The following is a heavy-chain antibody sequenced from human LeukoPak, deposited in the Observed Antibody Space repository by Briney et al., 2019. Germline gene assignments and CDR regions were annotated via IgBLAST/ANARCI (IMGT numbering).Heavy chain of an antibody. CDR2: IDWDDDK. J-gene: IGHJ4*02. V-gene: IGHV2-70*04. CDR3: ARIFTVTTGFDY. D-gene: IGHD4-17*01. CDR1: GFSLSTSGMR. Sequence: SGPALVKATQTLTLTCTFSGFSLSTSGMRVSWIREPPAKDLEWLARIDWDDDKFYSTSLKTRLTISKDTSKNQVVLTMTNMDPVDTATYYCARIFTVTTGFDYWGQGTLVTVSS.